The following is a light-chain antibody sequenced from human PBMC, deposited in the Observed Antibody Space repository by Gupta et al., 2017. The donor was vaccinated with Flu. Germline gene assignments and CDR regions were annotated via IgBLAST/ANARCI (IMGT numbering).Light chain of an antibody. CDR3: QVLESSSGNPVV. CDR2: DDK. J-gene: IGLJ2*01. Sequence: SSVLPQPPAVSVAPGPPARITCTGNNIGTNSVHWYQQRPGQAPVLVVYDDKDRPPGGPARRSGSNSGDTTTLTIVRVEAGEEDAYYCQVLESSSGNPVVFGGGTKLAVL. V-gene: IGLV3-21*02. CDR1: NIGTNS.